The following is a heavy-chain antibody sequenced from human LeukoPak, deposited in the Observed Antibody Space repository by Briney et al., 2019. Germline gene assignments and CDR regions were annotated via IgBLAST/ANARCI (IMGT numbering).Heavy chain of an antibody. V-gene: IGHV3-7*01. CDR3: ARDLARFGELSFDY. J-gene: IGHJ4*02. CDR1: GFTFSSYW. D-gene: IGHD3-10*01. CDR2: IKQDGSEK. Sequence: GGSLRLSCAASGFTFSSYWMSWVRQAPGKGLEWVANIKQDGSEKYYVDSVKGRFTISRDNAKNSLYLQMNSRRAEDTAVYYCARDLARFGELSFDYWGQGTLVTVSS.